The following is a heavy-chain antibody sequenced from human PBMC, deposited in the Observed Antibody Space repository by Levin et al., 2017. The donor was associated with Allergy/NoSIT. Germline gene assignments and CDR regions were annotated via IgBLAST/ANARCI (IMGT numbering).Heavy chain of an antibody. CDR2: INVNGNEK. CDR3: VRDRGGYDSNGFKDALDR. CDR1: GFTSRDYW. D-gene: IGHD3-22*01. Sequence: PGGSLRLSCAASGFTSRDYWMTWVRQAPGTGLEWVANINVNGNEKNYGDSVKGRFTISRDDAKNSLYLEMNSLRAEDTAVYYCVRDRGGYDSNGFKDALDRWGQGTLVTVSS. V-gene: IGHV3-7*01. J-gene: IGHJ3*01.